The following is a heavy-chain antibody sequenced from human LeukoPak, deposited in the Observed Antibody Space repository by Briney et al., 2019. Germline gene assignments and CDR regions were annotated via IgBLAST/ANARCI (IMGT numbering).Heavy chain of an antibody. V-gene: IGHV3-21*01. Sequence: GGSLRLSCAASGFTLSSYSMNWVRQAPGKGLEWVSSISSSSSYIYYADSVKGRFTISRDNAKNSLYLQMNGLRAEDTAVYYCARDHQYYYDSRGSLDAFDIWGQGTMVTVSS. CDR1: GFTLSSYS. D-gene: IGHD3-22*01. CDR3: ARDHQYYYDSRGSLDAFDI. J-gene: IGHJ3*02. CDR2: ISSSSSYI.